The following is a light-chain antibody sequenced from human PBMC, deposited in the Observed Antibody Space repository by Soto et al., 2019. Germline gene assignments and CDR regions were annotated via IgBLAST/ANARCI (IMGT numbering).Light chain of an antibody. CDR3: QQSNNVPYT. CDR2: AAS. Sequence: DIQLTQCPSSLSASVVDRVTLTCRTRQTISSKLNSYQQKPGIAPTLLISAASGLQSWVPLRFSGSASESDFTLTITTLQPEDFATYYCQQSNNVPYTCGQGTKVDIK. CDR1: QTISSK. V-gene: IGKV1-39*01. J-gene: IGKJ2*01.